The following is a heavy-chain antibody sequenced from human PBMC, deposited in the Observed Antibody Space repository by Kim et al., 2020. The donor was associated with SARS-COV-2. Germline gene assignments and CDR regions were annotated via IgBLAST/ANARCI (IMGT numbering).Heavy chain of an antibody. CDR1: GGSISSSSYY. Sequence: SETLSLTCTVSGGSISSSSYYWGWIRQPPGKGLEWIGSIYYSGSTYYNPSLKSRVTISVDTSKNQFSLKLSSVTAADTAVYYCARDRGASINGPEDFDY. D-gene: IGHD1-26*01. J-gene: IGHJ4*01. CDR2: IYYSGST. V-gene: IGHV4-39*07. CDR3: ARDRGASINGPEDFDY.